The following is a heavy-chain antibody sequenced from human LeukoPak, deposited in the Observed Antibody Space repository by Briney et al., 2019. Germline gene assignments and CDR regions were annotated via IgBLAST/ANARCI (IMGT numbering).Heavy chain of an antibody. D-gene: IGHD5-24*01. Sequence: ASVKLSCKASGYTFTGYYIYWVRQAPGQGLEWMGWINPNSGGTKYAQKFQGRVVMTRDTSISTAYMELSSLRSEDTAIYYCARIRDGYNDAYDIWGQGTVVTVPS. CDR1: GYTFTGYY. CDR3: ARIRDGYNDAYDI. J-gene: IGHJ3*02. V-gene: IGHV1-2*02. CDR2: INPNSGGT.